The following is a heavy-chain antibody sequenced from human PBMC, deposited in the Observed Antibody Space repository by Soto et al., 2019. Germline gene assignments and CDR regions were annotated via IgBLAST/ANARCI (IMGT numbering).Heavy chain of an antibody. V-gene: IGHV1-69*01. D-gene: IGHD5-18*01. J-gene: IGHJ4*02. CDR1: GGTFSSYA. Sequence: QVQLVQSGAEVKKPGSSVKVSCKASGGTFSSYAISWVRQAPGQGLEWMGGIIPIFGTANYPQKFQGRVTINADESTSTAYMELSSLRSEDTAVYYCARQEEGVADTAMVDYWCQGTLVTVSS. CDR2: IIPIFGTA. CDR3: ARQEEGVADTAMVDY.